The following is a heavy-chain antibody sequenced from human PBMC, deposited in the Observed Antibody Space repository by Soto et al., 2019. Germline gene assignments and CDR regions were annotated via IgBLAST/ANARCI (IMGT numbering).Heavy chain of an antibody. Sequence: GGSLRLSCAAAGFTFSSYAMSWVRQAPGKGLEWVSAISGSGGSTYYADSVKGRFTISRDNSKNTLYLQMNSLRAEDTAVYYCAKDATITMIVVYYFDYWGQGTLVTVSS. V-gene: IGHV3-23*01. CDR1: GFTFSSYA. J-gene: IGHJ4*02. D-gene: IGHD3-22*01. CDR2: ISGSGGST. CDR3: AKDATITMIVVYYFDY.